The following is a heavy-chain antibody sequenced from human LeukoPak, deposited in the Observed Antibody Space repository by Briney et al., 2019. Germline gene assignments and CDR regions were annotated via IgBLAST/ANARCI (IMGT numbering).Heavy chain of an antibody. CDR2: ISSSSSYI. V-gene: IGHV3-21*01. Sequence: GGPLRFSVAASGLTFRSNSRNWAGQAQGKGLEWVSSISSSSSYIYYADSVKGRFTISRDNAKNSLYLQMNSLRAEDTAVYYCARDLNYWGQGTLVTVSS. CDR1: GLTFRSNS. J-gene: IGHJ4*02. CDR3: ARDLNY.